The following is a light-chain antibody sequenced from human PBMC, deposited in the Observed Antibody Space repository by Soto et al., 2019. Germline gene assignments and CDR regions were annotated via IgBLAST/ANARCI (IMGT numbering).Light chain of an antibody. V-gene: IGKV1-9*01. CDR1: QGIASY. CDR3: QQLNTYPIT. Sequence: DIQLTQSPSFLSASVGDRVTITCRASQGIASYLAWDQQRPGKAPKLLIYAASTFQSGVPSRFSSSGSGTDFTLTIGGLQPEDFANYYCQQLNTYPITFGQGTRLEIK. CDR2: AAS. J-gene: IGKJ5*01.